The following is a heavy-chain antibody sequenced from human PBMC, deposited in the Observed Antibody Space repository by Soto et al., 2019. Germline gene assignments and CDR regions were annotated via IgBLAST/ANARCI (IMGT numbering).Heavy chain of an antibody. CDR1: GFTFSDYY. V-gene: IGHV3-11*01. CDR2: ISSSGSTI. CDR3: ARARKGYSSGWYWWFDP. Sequence: GGSLRLSCAASGFTFSDYYMSWIRQAPGKGLEWVSYISSSGSTIYYADSVKGRFTISRDNAKNSLYLQMNSLRAEDTAVYYWARARKGYSSGWYWWFDPWGQGTLVTVSS. D-gene: IGHD6-19*01. J-gene: IGHJ5*02.